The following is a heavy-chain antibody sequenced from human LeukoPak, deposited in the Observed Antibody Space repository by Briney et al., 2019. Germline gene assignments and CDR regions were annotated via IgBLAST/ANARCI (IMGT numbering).Heavy chain of an antibody. V-gene: IGHV4-34*01. J-gene: IGHJ5*02. CDR1: GGSFSGYY. Sequence: PSETLSLTCAVYGGSFSGYYWSWIRQPPGKGLEWIGEINHSGGTNYNPSLKSRVTISVDTSKNQFSLKLSSVTAADTAVYYCARVSQGPSSGWSDGWFDPWGQGTLVTVSS. D-gene: IGHD6-19*01. CDR2: INHSGGT. CDR3: ARVSQGPSSGWSDGWFDP.